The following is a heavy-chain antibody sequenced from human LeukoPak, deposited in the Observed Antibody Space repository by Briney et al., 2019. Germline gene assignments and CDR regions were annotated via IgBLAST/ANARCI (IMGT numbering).Heavy chain of an antibody. CDR1: GFTFDDYA. D-gene: IGHD2-15*01. CDR3: ASHCSGGSCSEADDAFDI. Sequence: QAGGSLRLSCAASGFTFDDYAMHWVRQAPGKGLEWVSLISWDGGSTYYADSVKGRSTISRDNSKNSLYLQMNSLRAEDTALYYCASHCSGGSCSEADDAFDIWGQGTMVTVSS. CDR2: ISWDGGST. V-gene: IGHV3-43D*03. J-gene: IGHJ3*02.